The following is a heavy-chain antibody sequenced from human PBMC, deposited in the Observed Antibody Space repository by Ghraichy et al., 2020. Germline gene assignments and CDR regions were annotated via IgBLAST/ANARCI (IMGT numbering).Heavy chain of an antibody. CDR1: GFTLSSYS. J-gene: IGHJ6*02. V-gene: IGHV3-48*02. CDR3: ARGSKVVRFFYYDGMDV. CDR2: ITSSSRTV. D-gene: IGHD4-23*01. Sequence: GGSLRLSCVGSGFTLSSYSMNWVRQSPGKGLEWVSYITSSSRTVSYADSVKGRFTISRDNAQNSLHLQMNSLRDEDTAVYYCARGSKVVRFFYYDGMDVWGQGTPVTVSS.